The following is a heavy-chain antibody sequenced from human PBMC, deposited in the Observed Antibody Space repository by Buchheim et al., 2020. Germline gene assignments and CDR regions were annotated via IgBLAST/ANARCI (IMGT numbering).Heavy chain of an antibody. CDR2: ISYDGSNK. CDR1: GFTFSSYA. D-gene: IGHD2-2*01. J-gene: IGHJ4*02. Sequence: QVQLVESGGGVVQPGRSLRLSCAASGFTFSSYAMHWVRQAPGKGLEWVAVISYDGSNKYYADSVKGRFTISRDNSKNTLYLQMNSLRAEDTAVYYCARDRGGPAAMYYFDYWGQGTL. CDR3: ARDRGGPAAMYYFDY. V-gene: IGHV3-30-3*01.